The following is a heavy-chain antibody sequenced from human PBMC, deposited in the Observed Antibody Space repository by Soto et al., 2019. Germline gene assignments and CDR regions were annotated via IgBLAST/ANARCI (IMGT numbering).Heavy chain of an antibody. CDR2: ITGSGGSA. D-gene: IGHD6-13*01. CDR3: AKDSSSLYYYYGMDV. V-gene: IGHV3-23*01. J-gene: IGHJ6*02. CDR1: GFSFGTFV. Sequence: PGGSLRLSCAASGFSFGTFVMTWFRQAPGGGLEWVASITGSGGSAYYAETVEGRFTVSRDNSKNTLYPQMNGLRAEDTAVYYCAKDSSSLYYYYGMDVLGQGTTVTVS.